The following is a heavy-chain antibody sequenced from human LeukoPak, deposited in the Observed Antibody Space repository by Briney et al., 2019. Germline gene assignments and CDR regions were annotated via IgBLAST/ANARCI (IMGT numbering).Heavy chain of an antibody. CDR1: GGSFSGYY. V-gene: IGHV4-34*01. Sequence: SETLSLTCAVYGGSFSGYYWSWIRQPPGKGLEWIGEINHSGSTNYNPSLKSRVTISVDTSKNQLSLKLSSVTAADTAVYYCARGRLPCSGGSCPLGYWGQGTLVTVSS. D-gene: IGHD2-15*01. CDR3: ARGRLPCSGGSCPLGY. CDR2: INHSGST. J-gene: IGHJ4*02.